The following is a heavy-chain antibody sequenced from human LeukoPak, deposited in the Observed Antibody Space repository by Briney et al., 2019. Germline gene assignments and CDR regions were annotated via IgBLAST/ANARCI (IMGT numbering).Heavy chain of an antibody. CDR1: GVSISAYY. CDR2: IYPGESIYASENT. D-gene: IGHD4-17*01. V-gene: IGHV4-4*07. J-gene: IGHJ4*02. CDR3: ARDPTTVTTIFDS. Sequence: SETLSLTCSVSGVSISAYYWSWIRQPAGKGLEWIGRIYPGESIYASENTNYDPSLKSRVSMSGDTSKNQVSLKLRSVTAADTAVYYCARDPTTVTTIFDSWGQGTLVTVSS.